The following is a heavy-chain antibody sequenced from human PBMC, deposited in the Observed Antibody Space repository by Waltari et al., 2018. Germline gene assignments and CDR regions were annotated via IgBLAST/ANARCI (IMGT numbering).Heavy chain of an antibody. Sequence: RQPPGKGLEWIGEINHSGSTNYNPSLKSRVTISVDTSRNQFSLKLSSVTAADTAVYYCASRRSTGSTPFDYWGQGALLTVSS. V-gene: IGHV4-34*01. D-gene: IGHD1-26*01. J-gene: IGHJ4*02. CDR3: ASRRSTGSTPFDY. CDR2: INHSGST.